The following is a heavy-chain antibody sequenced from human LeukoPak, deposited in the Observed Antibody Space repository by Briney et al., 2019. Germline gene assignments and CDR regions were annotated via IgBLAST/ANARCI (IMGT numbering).Heavy chain of an antibody. V-gene: IGHV1-8*01. CDR1: GYTFSSYD. CDR3: ARAPDCSGGSCYLWFDP. Sequence: ASVKVSCKASGYTFSSYDINWVRQATGQGLEWMGWMSPNSGNTGYAQKFQGRVTMTRNTSISTAYMEVSSLRSEDTAMYYCARAPDCSGGSCYLWFDPWGQGTLVTVSS. D-gene: IGHD2-15*01. J-gene: IGHJ5*02. CDR2: MSPNSGNT.